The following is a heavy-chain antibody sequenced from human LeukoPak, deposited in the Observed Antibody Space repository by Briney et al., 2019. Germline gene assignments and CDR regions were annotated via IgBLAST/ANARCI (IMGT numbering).Heavy chain of an antibody. CDR3: AKEGYCSSTSCYVYGMDV. V-gene: IGHV3-30*18. Sequence: GRSLRLSCAASGFTFSSYGMHWVRQAPGKGLEWVAVISYDGSNKYYADSVKGRFTISRDNSKNTLYLQMNSLRAEDTAVYYCAKEGYCSSTSCYVYGMDVLGQGTTVTVSS. J-gene: IGHJ6*02. CDR1: GFTFSSYG. CDR2: ISYDGSNK. D-gene: IGHD2-2*01.